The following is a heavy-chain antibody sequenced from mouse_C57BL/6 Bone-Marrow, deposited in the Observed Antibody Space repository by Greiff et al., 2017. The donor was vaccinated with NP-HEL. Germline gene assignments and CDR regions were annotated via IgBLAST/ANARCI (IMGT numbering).Heavy chain of an antibody. V-gene: IGHV5-4*01. CDR1: GFTFSSYA. J-gene: IGHJ4*01. D-gene: IGHD4-1*02. CDR3: AREGNWDYAMDY. CDR2: ISDGGSYT. Sequence: EVHLVESGGGLVKPGGSLKLSCAASGFTFSSYAMSWVRQTPEKRLEWVATISDGGSYTYYPDNVKGRFTISRDNAKNNLYLQMSHLKSEDTAMYYCAREGNWDYAMDYWGQGTSVTVSS.